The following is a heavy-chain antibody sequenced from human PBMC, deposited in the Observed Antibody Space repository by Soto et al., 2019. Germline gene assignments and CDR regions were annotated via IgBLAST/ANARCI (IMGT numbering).Heavy chain of an antibody. CDR2: IYYSGST. J-gene: IGHJ6*02. Sequence: SKTLSLTCTVSGGSISSYYWSWIRQPPGKGLEWIGYIYYSGSTNYNPSLKSRVTISVDTSKNQFSLKLSSVTAADTAVYYCARVSPNWVKQHYYYYGMDVWGQGTTVTVSS. CDR3: ARVSPNWVKQHYYYYGMDV. D-gene: IGHD1-1*01. CDR1: GGSISSYY. V-gene: IGHV4-59*01.